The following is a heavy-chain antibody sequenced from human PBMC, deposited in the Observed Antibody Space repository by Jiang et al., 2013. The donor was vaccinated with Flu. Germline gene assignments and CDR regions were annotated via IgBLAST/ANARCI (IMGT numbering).Heavy chain of an antibody. CDR3: ARARYFDIVTGGPLFDI. Sequence: GLVKPSETLSLTCTVSGGSVSSYYWSWIRQPPGKGLDWIGYAYHSGTSTYNPSLKSRVSITIDTSKNHFSLRLTSVTSIDTAVYYCARARYFDIVTGGPLFDIWGQGAMVTVSS. J-gene: IGHJ3*02. V-gene: IGHV4-59*02. CDR2: AYHSGTS. CDR1: GGSVSSYY. D-gene: IGHD3-9*01.